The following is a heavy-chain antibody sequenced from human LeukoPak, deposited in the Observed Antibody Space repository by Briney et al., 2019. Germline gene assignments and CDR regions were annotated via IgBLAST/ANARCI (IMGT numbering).Heavy chain of an antibody. CDR1: GFNVSNNC. Sequence: GGSLRLSCAASGFNVSNNCMSWVRQAPGKGLEWVSVIYIGGSTYYADSVKGRFTISRDNSKNALYLQMNSLRGEDTAVYYCARGLAGEDWGQGTLVTVSS. CDR3: ARGLAGED. CDR2: IYIGGST. V-gene: IGHV3-66*01. J-gene: IGHJ4*02. D-gene: IGHD6-19*01.